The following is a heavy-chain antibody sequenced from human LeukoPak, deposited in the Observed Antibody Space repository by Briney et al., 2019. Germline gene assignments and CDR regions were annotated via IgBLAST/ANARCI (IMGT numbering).Heavy chain of an antibody. CDR3: ARVAYDSSGYTFDY. CDR1: GGSFSGYY. V-gene: IGHV4-34*01. J-gene: IGHJ4*02. CDR2: INHSGST. Sequence: PSETLSLTCAVYGGSFSGYYWSWIRQPPGKGLEWIGEINHSGSTNYNPSLKSRVTISVDTSKNQFSLKLSSVTAADTAVYYCARVAYDSSGYTFDYWGQGTLVTVSS. D-gene: IGHD3-22*01.